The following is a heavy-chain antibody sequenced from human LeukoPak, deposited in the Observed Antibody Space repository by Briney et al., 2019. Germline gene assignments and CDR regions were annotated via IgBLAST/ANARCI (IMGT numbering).Heavy chain of an antibody. J-gene: IGHJ5*02. D-gene: IGHD6-13*01. CDR2: IAYSGST. Sequence: SETLSLTCTVSGGSVGSSTYYWGWIRQPPGKGLEWIASIAYSGSTYNPSLKSRVTISVDTSKNQFSLKLSSVTAADTAVYYCAKGQLAAAPRVRFDPWGQGTLVTVSS. CDR3: AKGQLAAAPRVRFDP. CDR1: GGSVGSSTYY. V-gene: IGHV4-39*01.